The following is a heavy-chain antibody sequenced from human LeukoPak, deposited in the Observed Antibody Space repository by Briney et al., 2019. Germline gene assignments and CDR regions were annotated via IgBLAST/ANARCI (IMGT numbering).Heavy chain of an antibody. D-gene: IGHD2-2*01. V-gene: IGHV7-4-1*02. Sequence: ASVKVSCKASGYTFTSYAMNWVRQAPGQGLEWMGWIITNTGNPTYAQGFTGRFVFSLDTSVSTAYLQISSLKAEDTAVYYCASATGYCSRTRGQTSSDPWDKGPLFTLSS. CDR1: GYTFTSYA. CDR2: IITNTGNP. CDR3: ASATGYCSRTRGQTSSDP. J-gene: IGHJ5*02.